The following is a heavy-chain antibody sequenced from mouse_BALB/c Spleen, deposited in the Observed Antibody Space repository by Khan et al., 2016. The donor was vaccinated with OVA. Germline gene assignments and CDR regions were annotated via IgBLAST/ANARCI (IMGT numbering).Heavy chain of an antibody. CDR3: TRSGYGTFAY. Sequence: QVQLQQSGAELVKPGASVRLSCKASGYTFTCYYLYWVKQRPGQGLKWIGDINPSNGGTNFNEKFKSKATLTVDKSSSTAYMRLSSLTSEDSAVYYCTRSGYGTFAYWGQGTLVTVSA. D-gene: IGHD2-1*01. J-gene: IGHJ3*01. V-gene: IGHV1S81*02. CDR2: INPSNGGT. CDR1: GYTFTCYY.